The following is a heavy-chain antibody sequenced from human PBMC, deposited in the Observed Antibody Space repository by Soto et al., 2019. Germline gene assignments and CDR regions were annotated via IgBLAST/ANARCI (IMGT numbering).Heavy chain of an antibody. CDR1: GFTFSSYG. CDR2: ISYDGSNK. CDR3: AKGRGAFDI. Sequence: RLSCAASGFTFSSYGMHWVRQAPGKGLEWVAVISYDGSNKYYADSVKGRFTISRDNSKNTLYLQMNSLRAEDTAVYYCAKGRGAFDIWGQGTMVTVSS. V-gene: IGHV3-30*18. J-gene: IGHJ3*02.